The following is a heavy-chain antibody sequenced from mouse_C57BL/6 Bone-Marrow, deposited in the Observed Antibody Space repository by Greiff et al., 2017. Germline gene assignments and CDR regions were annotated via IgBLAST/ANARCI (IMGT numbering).Heavy chain of an antibody. J-gene: IGHJ2*01. V-gene: IGHV1-59*01. CDR1: GYTFTSYW. CDR3: ARSGIYDVFPYYFDY. CDR2: IDPSDSYT. D-gene: IGHD2-3*01. Sequence: QVQLQQPGAELVRPGTSVKLSCKASGYTFTSYWMHWVKQRPGQGLEWIGVIDPSDSYTNYNQKFKGKATLTVDTSSSTAYMHLSSLTSEDSAVYYWARSGIYDVFPYYFDYWGQGTTLTVSS.